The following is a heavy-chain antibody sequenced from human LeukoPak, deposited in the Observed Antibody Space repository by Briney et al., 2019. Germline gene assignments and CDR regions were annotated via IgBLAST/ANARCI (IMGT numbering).Heavy chain of an antibody. CDR1: GFTFSSYG. CDR2: ISTTGSSI. Sequence: PGGSLRLSCAASGFTFSSYGMSWVRQAPGKGLEWVSYISTTGSSIYYADSVKGRFTISRDNVKNLLYLQMNSLRAEDTAVYYCAELGITMIGGVWGKGTTVTISS. D-gene: IGHD3-10*02. V-gene: IGHV3-48*04. CDR3: AELGITMIGGV. J-gene: IGHJ6*04.